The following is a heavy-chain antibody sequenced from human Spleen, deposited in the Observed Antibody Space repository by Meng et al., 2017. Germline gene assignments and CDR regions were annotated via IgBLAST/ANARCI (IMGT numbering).Heavy chain of an antibody. J-gene: IGHJ4*02. CDR2: INPSGVST. Sequence: ASVKVPCKASGYSFTIYYMHWVRQAPGQGLEWMGRINPSGVSTIYAQNFQGRVTMTRDTSTSTVYMELSSLRSEDTAVYYCARHRQSQIHILDYWGQGTLVTVSS. CDR1: GYSFTIYY. D-gene: IGHD5-18*01. V-gene: IGHV1-46*01. CDR3: ARHRQSQIHILDY.